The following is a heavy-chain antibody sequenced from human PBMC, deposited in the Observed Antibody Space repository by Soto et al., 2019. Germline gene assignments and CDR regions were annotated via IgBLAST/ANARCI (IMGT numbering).Heavy chain of an antibody. D-gene: IGHD3-10*01. Sequence: QVQLVQSGTEVKKPGASVNVSCKASGCTFTTHYMHWVRQAPGQGLEWMGIINPSGGRTTYALKFQGRVTMTSDTSTNTVYVELTSLRSEDPAIYFCARAGENYGSGTFSPPLRYYFNSWGQGTLVTVSS. V-gene: IGHV1-46*01. CDR1: GCTFTTHY. J-gene: IGHJ4*02. CDR2: INPSGGRT. CDR3: ARAGENYGSGTFSPPLRYYFNS.